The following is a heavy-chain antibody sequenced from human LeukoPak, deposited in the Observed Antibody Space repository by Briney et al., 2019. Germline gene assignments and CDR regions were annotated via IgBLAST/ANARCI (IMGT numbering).Heavy chain of an antibody. CDR3: ARAFKDYYYYYMDV. CDR2: IYYGGST. J-gene: IGHJ6*03. CDR1: GGSVSRNSDY. V-gene: IGHV4-39*07. Sequence: PSETLSLTCTVSGGSVSRNSDYWGWIRQPPGKGLEWIGSIYYGGSTYYNPSLKSRVTISVDTSKNQFSLMVSSVTAADTAVYYCARAFKDYYYYYMDVWGKGTTVTVSS.